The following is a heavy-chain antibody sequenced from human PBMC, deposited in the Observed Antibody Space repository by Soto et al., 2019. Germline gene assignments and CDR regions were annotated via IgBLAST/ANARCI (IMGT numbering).Heavy chain of an antibody. Sequence: QVQLQESGPGLVKPSQTVSLTCTVSGGSISSGGHYWSWIRQHPGKGLEWIGYIYYTGSTSYHPSLKCRVSTSVDTSKNQFSLKLSSVTAADTAVYYCARAGPYDFWSGYPFEYWGQGTLVTVSS. V-gene: IGHV4-31*03. CDR1: GGSISSGGHY. CDR3: ARAGPYDFWSGYPFEY. J-gene: IGHJ4*02. D-gene: IGHD3-3*01. CDR2: IYYTGST.